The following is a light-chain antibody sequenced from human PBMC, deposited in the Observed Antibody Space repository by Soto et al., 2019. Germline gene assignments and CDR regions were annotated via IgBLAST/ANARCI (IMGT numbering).Light chain of an antibody. CDR2: RNN. Sequence: QSVLTQPPSASGTPGQRVTISCSGSNSNIGSHYLYWYQQLPGTAPKLLIYRNNQRPSGVPDRFSGSKSGTSASLAISGLRSGDEADYYCAAWDDSLSGWVFGGGTKLTVL. CDR3: AAWDDSLSGWV. V-gene: IGLV1-47*01. CDR1: NSNIGSHY. J-gene: IGLJ3*02.